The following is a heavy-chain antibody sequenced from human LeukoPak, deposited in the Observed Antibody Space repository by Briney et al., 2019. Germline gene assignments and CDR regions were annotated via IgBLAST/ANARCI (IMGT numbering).Heavy chain of an antibody. CDR1: GGSISSSSYY. CDR2: IYYSGTT. D-gene: IGHD4-11*01. J-gene: IGHJ4*02. V-gene: IGHV4-39*01. CDR3: ARHLDYSNNGSFDY. Sequence: PSETLSLTCTVSGGSISSSSYYWGWIRQPPGKGLEWIGSIYYSGTTYYNPSLKSRVTLSVDTSKNQFSLKLSSVTASDTAVYYCARHLDYSNNGSFDYWGQGTLVTVSS.